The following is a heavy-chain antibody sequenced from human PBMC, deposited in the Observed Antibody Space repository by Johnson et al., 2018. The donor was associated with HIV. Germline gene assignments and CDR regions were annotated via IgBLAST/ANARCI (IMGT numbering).Heavy chain of an antibody. D-gene: IGHD6-19*01. CDR3: AKDDNLGVWYSDAFDV. CDR2: IAHDESIT. Sequence: QVQLVESGGGLVQPGGSLRLSCAASGFTFADYGMHWVRQPPGKGLEWVVFIAHDESITHYADSVKGRFTMSRDNSKNTLYLHMKSLRPEDTSIYYCAKDDNLGVWYSDAFDVWGQGTVVTVSS. CDR1: GFTFADYG. V-gene: IGHV3-30*02. J-gene: IGHJ3*01.